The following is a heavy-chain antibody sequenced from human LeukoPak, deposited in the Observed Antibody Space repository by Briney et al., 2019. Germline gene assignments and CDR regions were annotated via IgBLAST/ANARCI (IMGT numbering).Heavy chain of an antibody. CDR3: ARLGDYVWGSYRNINDAFDI. CDR1: GDSISSSSYY. Sequence: SETLSLTCTVSGDSISSSSYYWGWIRQPPGKGLEWIGSIYYSGSTYYNPPLKSRVTISVDTSKNQFSLKLSSVTAADTAVYYCARLGDYVWGSYRNINDAFDIWGQGTMVTVSS. V-gene: IGHV4-39*01. D-gene: IGHD3-16*02. J-gene: IGHJ3*02. CDR2: IYYSGST.